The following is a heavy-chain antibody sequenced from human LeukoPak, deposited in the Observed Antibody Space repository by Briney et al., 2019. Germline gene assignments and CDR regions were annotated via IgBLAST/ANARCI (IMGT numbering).Heavy chain of an antibody. J-gene: IGHJ4*02. D-gene: IGHD2/OR15-2a*01. CDR1: GYSISSGYY. Sequence: SETLSLTCAVSGYSISSGYYWGWIRQPPGKGLEWIGSIYHSGSTYYNPSFKSRVTISVDTSKNQFSLKLSSVTAADTAVYYCARQNPAIDYWGQGTLVTVSS. CDR2: IYHSGST. CDR3: ARQNPAIDY. V-gene: IGHV4-38-2*01.